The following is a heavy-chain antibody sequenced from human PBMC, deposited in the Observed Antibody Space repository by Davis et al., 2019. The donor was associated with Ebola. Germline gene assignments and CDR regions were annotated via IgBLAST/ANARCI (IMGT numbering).Heavy chain of an antibody. CDR2: VYSSGAT. D-gene: IGHD3-10*01. J-gene: IGHJ6*02. CDR3: ARHRRGITMVQGVIKDYYYGMDV. V-gene: IGHV4-59*08. Sequence: MPSETLSLTCAVSGGSISTHYWSWIRQPPGKGLEWIGYVYSSGATSYHPSLKSRVTMSVDTSKNQFSLKLSSVTAADTAVYYCARHRRGITMVQGVIKDYYYGMDVWGQGTTVTVSS. CDR1: GGSISTHY.